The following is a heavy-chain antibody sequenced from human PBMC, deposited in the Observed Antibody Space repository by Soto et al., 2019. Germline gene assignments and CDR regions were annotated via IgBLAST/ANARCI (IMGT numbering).Heavy chain of an antibody. V-gene: IGHV4-39*01. Sequence: PSETLSLTCTVSGGSITSSSYYWDWIRQPPGKGLEWIGSIYYSGSTYYNPSLNSRVTISVDTSKNQFSLQLSSMTAADTAVYYCARQPKYDILTGYYGYYFDYYGHLTLFTVPS. CDR2: IYYSGST. J-gene: IGHJ4*01. CDR1: GGSITSSSYY. D-gene: IGHD3-9*01. CDR3: ARQPKYDILTGYYGYYFDY.